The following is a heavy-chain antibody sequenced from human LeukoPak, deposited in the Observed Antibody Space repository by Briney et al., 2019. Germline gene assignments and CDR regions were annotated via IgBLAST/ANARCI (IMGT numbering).Heavy chain of an antibody. J-gene: IGHJ4*02. CDR2: IYHSGSA. V-gene: IGHV4-38-2*02. Sequence: SETLSLTCTVSGYSITNGYNCACIRQPPGKVLELIGIIYHSGSAYYNPSLKSRVTISVDTSKNQFSLKLKSVTAADTAVYHCVRYCSSTSCYFRVVDYWGQGTRVSVSS. CDR3: VRYCSSTSCYFRVVDY. D-gene: IGHD2-2*01. CDR1: GYSITNGYN.